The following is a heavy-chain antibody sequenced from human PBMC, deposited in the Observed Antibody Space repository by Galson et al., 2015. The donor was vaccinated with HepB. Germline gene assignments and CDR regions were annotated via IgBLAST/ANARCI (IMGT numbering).Heavy chain of an antibody. CDR3: AIWGGGYDPVAFFDF. J-gene: IGHJ4*02. V-gene: IGHV1-2*02. Sequence: SVKVSCKASGYRFTGRYIHWMRQAPGQGLEWMGWFNPNTGGANYAQKFQGRVTMTGDMSITTADVELSSLRFDDTAVYYCAIWGGGYDPVAFFDFWGPGTLVTVSS. CDR1: GYRFTGRY. CDR2: FNPNTGGA. D-gene: IGHD5-12*01.